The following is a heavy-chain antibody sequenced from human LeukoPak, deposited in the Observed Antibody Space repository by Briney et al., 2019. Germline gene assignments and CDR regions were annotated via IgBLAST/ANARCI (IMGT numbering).Heavy chain of an antibody. V-gene: IGHV3-30*02. D-gene: IGHD6-19*01. CDR1: GFTFSSYG. CDR3: AKEKSSGWHDAFDI. J-gene: IGHJ3*02. Sequence: PGGSLRLSCAASGFTFSSYGRHWVRQAPGKGLEWVAFIRYDGTNKYYADSVKGLFTISRDDSKNTLYLQMSSLRAEDTAVYYCAKEKSSGWHDAFDIGGQGTTVTVSS. CDR2: IRYDGTNK.